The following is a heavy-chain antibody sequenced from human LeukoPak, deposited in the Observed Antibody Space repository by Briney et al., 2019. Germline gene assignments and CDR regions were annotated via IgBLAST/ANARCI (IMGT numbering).Heavy chain of an antibody. CDR1: GYSISSGYY. D-gene: IGHD3-16*02. Sequence: SETLSLTCTVSGYSISSGYYWGWIRQPPGKGLEWIGSIYHSGSTYYNPSLKSRVTISVDTSKNQFSLKLSSVTAADTAVYYCARAEATYDYVWGSYRYAFDYWGQGTLVTVSS. V-gene: IGHV4-38-2*02. CDR2: IYHSGST. J-gene: IGHJ4*02. CDR3: ARAEATYDYVWGSYRYAFDY.